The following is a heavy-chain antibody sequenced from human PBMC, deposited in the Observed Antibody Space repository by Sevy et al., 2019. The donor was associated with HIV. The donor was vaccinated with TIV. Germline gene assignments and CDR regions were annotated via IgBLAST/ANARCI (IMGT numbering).Heavy chain of an antibody. V-gene: IGHV3-49*04. J-gene: IGHJ6*02. CDR2: IRSKAYGGTT. CDR1: GFTFDDYT. D-gene: IGHD1-26*01. Sequence: GGSLRLSCRASGFTFDDYTMSWVRQAPGKGLGWVAFIRSKAYGGTTEYAESVKGRFTISRDESKSIAYMQMNSLKTEDTAVYYCTRVEGAADWGMDVWGQGTTVTVSS. CDR3: TRVEGAADWGMDV.